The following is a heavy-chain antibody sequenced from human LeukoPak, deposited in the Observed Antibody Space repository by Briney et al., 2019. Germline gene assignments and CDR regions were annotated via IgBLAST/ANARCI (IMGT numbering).Heavy chain of an antibody. CDR2: INSDGRIT. Sequence: GGPLRLSCVASGFPFSSYWMHWFRQFPGKGPFWVSRINSDGRITSYADSVKGRFTISRDNAKNALYLQMNSLRAEDTAVYSCARVGVPQYAFDIWGQGTWVTVSS. V-gene: IGHV3-74*01. CDR3: ARVGVPQYAFDI. CDR1: GFPFSSYW. J-gene: IGHJ3*02. D-gene: IGHD2-2*01.